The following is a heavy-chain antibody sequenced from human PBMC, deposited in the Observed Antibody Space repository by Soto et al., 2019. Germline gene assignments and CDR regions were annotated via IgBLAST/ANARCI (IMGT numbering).Heavy chain of an antibody. CDR1: GYTFTHYH. V-gene: IGHV1-46*01. D-gene: IGHD3-22*01. Sequence: ASVKVSCKASGYTFTHYHVYWVRQTPGRGLEWLGMINPSGGSTTYAQNLQGRVTMTRDTSTNTVYMELSSLRSEDTAVYYCAREAINSSGYSRYFQHWGQGTLVTVSS. J-gene: IGHJ1*01. CDR3: AREAINSSGYSRYFQH. CDR2: INPSGGST.